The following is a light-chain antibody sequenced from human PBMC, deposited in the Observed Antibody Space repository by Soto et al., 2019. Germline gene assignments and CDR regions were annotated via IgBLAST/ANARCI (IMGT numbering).Light chain of an antibody. Sequence: EIVLTQSPGTLSLSPGERATLSCRASQSVSSSYLAWYQQKPGQAPRLLIYGASSRATGIPDRFGGSGSGTDFTLTLSRLVPEDFAVYYCKQYGSSPLYTFGQGTKLEIK. CDR3: KQYGSSPLYT. V-gene: IGKV3-20*01. J-gene: IGKJ2*01. CDR2: GAS. CDR1: QSVSSSY.